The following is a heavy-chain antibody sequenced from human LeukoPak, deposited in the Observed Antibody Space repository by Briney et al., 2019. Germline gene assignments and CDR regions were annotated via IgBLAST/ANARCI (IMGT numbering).Heavy chain of an antibody. J-gene: IGHJ4*02. Sequence: ASVKVSCKASGYTFTDYYMNWVRQAPGQGLEWIGLIHPNSGGTNYAQKFQGRVTMTRDTSISTAYMELNRLTFDDTAVYYCGRKSAATKTREFDYWGQGTLVTVSS. CDR2: IHPNSGGT. CDR3: GRKSAATKTREFDY. CDR1: GYTFTDYY. V-gene: IGHV1-2*02. D-gene: IGHD5-12*01.